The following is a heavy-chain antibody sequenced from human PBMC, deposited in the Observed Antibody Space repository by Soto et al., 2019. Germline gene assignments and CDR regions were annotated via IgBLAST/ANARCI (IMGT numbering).Heavy chain of an antibody. D-gene: IGHD3-22*01. CDR3: ARGPIVAVAHVDY. CDR1: GFTFSTYP. V-gene: IGHV3-30-3*01. J-gene: IGHJ4*02. CDR2: VSIDGSHE. Sequence: HPGGSLRLSCAASGFTFSTYPMHWVRQAPGKGLEWVAAVSIDGSHEFYADSVKGRFTISRDNSKDTLYLQMNSLRVEDTAVYYCARGPIVAVAHVDYWGQGTLVTVSS.